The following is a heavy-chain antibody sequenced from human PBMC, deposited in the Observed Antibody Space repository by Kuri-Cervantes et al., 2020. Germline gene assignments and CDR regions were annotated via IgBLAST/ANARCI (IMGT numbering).Heavy chain of an antibody. CDR2: ISGSGGGT. D-gene: IGHD2-15*01. Sequence: GGSLRLSCAASGFTFSSYAMSWVRQAPGKGLEWVSSISGSGGGTYYADSVKGRFTISRDNSKNTLYLQMNSLRAEDTAVYYCARSVTEGYCSGGSCYRFVGQAYYYYYYYMDVWGKGTTVTVSS. CDR1: GFTFSSYA. J-gene: IGHJ6*03. CDR3: ARSVTEGYCSGGSCYRFVGQAYYYYYYYMDV. V-gene: IGHV3-23*01.